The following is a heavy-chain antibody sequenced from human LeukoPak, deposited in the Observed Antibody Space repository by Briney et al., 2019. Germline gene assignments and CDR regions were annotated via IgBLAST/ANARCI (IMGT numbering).Heavy chain of an antibody. V-gene: IGHV4-34*01. CDR2: IHHSGST. Sequence: SESLSLTCAVYGGSFSGYYWSWIRQPPGKGLEWIGEIHHSGSTNYSPALKSRVTISVDTSKNQFSLKLSSQAAADPAVYYCGRSLGGGSGWYRWGQGTLVTVSS. J-gene: IGHJ4*02. D-gene: IGHD6-19*01. CDR1: GGSFSGYY. CDR3: GRSLGGGSGWYR.